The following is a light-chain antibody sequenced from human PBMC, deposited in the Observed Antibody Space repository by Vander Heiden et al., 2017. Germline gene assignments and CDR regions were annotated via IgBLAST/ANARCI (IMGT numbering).Light chain of an antibody. CDR3: QSYDDGLSTYV. Sequence: QSVLTQPHSVSGAPGQRITISCTGNRSNIGAGFDLHWYQQPPGAAPKLLIYGATNRPSGVPDRFSGSKPGASASLAITGLQADDEADYYCQSYDDGLSTYVFGSGTKVTVL. V-gene: IGLV1-40*01. CDR1: RSNIGAGFD. J-gene: IGLJ1*01. CDR2: GAT.